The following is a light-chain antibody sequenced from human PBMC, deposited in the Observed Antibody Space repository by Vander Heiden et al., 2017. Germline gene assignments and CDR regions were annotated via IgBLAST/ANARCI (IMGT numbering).Light chain of an antibody. CDR3: QQYNNWPPERT. Sequence: EIVMTQSPATLSVSPGERASLSCRASQSVSSNLAWLQQKPGQAPRLLIYGASTRATGIPARFSGSGSGTEFTLTISSLQSEDFAVYYCQQYNNWPPERTFGQGTKVEIK. CDR1: QSVSSN. J-gene: IGKJ1*01. CDR2: GAS. V-gene: IGKV3-15*01.